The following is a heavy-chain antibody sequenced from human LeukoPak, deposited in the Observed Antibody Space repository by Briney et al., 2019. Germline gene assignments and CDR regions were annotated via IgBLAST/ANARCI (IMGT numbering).Heavy chain of an antibody. J-gene: IGHJ6*02. CDR3: ARANCSSTSCPYYYYGMDV. CDR2: IYHSGST. CDR1: GGSISSGGYS. V-gene: IGHV4-30-2*01. Sequence: SSQTLSPTCAVSGGSISSGGYSWSWIRQPPGKGLEWIGYIYHSGSTYYNPSLKSRVTISVDRSKDQFSLKLSSVTAADTAVYYCARANCSSTSCPYYYYGMDVWGQGTTVTVSS. D-gene: IGHD2-2*01.